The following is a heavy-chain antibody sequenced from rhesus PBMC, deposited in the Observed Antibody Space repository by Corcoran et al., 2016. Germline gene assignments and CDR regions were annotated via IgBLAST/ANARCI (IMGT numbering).Heavy chain of an antibody. D-gene: IGHD2-39*01. J-gene: IGHJ2*01. V-gene: IGHV4-73*01. CDR1: GGSISGYYY. CDR2: IYGNSAGT. CDR3: ARADQSDWYFDL. Sequence: QVQLQQWGEGLVKPSETLSLTCAVYGGSISGYYYWSWIRQPPGKGLGWIGYIYGNSAGTNYTPSLESRVTISEGTSKYHFSLMLRSVTAADTAVYYCARADQSDWYFDLWGPGAPITVSS.